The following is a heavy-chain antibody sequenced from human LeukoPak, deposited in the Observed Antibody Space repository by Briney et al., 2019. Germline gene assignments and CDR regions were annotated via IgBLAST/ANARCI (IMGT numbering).Heavy chain of an antibody. Sequence: PSEILSLTCTVSGGSISSYYWSWIRQPPGKGLEWIGYIYYSGSTNHNPSLKSRVTISVDTSKNQFSLKLSSVTAADTAVYYCARAEVNFYDRSGYFDYWGQGSLVTVSS. CDR1: GGSISSYY. J-gene: IGHJ4*02. V-gene: IGHV4-59*01. CDR3: ARAEVNFYDRSGYFDY. D-gene: IGHD3-22*01. CDR2: IYYSGST.